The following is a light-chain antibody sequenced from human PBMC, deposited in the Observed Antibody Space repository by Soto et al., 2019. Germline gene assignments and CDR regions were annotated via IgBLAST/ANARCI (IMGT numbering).Light chain of an antibody. V-gene: IGKV1-39*01. CDR1: QSISSY. CDR2: AAS. Sequence: IPMTQSPSSLSASVGDRVTITCRASQSISSYLNWYQQKPGKAPKLLIYAASSLQSGVPSRFSGSGSGTDFTLTISSLQPEDFATYYCQQSYSTPRTFGQGTRLENK. J-gene: IGKJ5*01. CDR3: QQSYSTPRT.